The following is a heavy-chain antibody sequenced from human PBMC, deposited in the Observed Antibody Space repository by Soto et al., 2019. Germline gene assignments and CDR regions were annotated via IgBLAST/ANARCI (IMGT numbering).Heavy chain of an antibody. CDR3: ARGDIIREAPIDS. CDR1: GDSISGSFS. V-gene: IGHV4-30-2*01. D-gene: IGHD3-10*01. CDR2: IYHSGST. J-gene: IGHJ4*02. Sequence: QVQLRESASGLVKPSQTLSLTCVVSGDSISGSFSWHWVRRPPGEGLEWLGYIYHSGSTHYSPSLRGRITMSVDTSKNMFSLKLTDVTAADTAVYYCARGDIIREAPIDSWGQGTLVSVS.